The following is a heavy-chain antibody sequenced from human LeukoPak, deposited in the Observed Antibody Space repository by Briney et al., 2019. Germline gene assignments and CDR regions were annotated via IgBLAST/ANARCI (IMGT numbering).Heavy chain of an antibody. CDR1: GGTFISYA. J-gene: IGHJ4*02. CDR3: ARPVGPATYYDYVWGSPPGY. V-gene: IGHV1-69*13. CDR2: IIPIFGTA. Sequence: SVTVSCKASGGTFISYAISWVRQAPGQGLEWMGGIIPIFGTANYAQKFQGRVTITADESTSTAYMELSSLRSEDTAVYYCARPVGPATYYDYVWGSPPGYWGQGTLVTVSS. D-gene: IGHD3-16*01.